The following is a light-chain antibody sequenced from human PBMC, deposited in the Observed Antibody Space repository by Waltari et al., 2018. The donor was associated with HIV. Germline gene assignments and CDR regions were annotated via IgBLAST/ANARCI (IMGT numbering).Light chain of an antibody. CDR1: PFISTS. CDR2: AAS. Sequence: DIQMTQSPSSMSASVGDRVTITCRASPFISTSLAWYQQRPSRAPKLLIFAASRLQSGVPSRFSGGGSGTQFTLTINRLQPEDLATYYCQQAYSFPHTFGQGT. CDR3: QQAYSFPHT. J-gene: IGKJ2*01. V-gene: IGKV1-12*01.